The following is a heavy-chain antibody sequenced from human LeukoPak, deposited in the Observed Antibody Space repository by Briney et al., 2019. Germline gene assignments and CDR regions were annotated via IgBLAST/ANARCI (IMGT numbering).Heavy chain of an antibody. CDR1: GFTFSSYG. V-gene: IGHV3-30*03. D-gene: IGHD3-3*01. Sequence: GGSLRLSCAASGFTFSSYGMHWVRQAPGKGLEWVAVISYDGSNKYYADSVKGRFTISRDNSKNSLYLQMNSLRVEDTAVYYCARVFRPSLTVFIIRGAFDIWGQGTMVTVSS. J-gene: IGHJ3*02. CDR3: ARVFRPSLTVFIIRGAFDI. CDR2: ISYDGSNK.